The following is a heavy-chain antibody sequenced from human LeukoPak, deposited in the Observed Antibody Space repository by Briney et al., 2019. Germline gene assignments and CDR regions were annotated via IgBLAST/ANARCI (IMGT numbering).Heavy chain of an antibody. Sequence: GESLQISCKGSGYSFTSYWIGWVRQLPGKGLEWMGIIYPGDSDTRYSPSFQGQVTISADMSISTAHLQWSSLKASNTAKYYCARQGGSGTFGAFNVWGQGRMVTVSS. CDR2: IYPGDSDT. J-gene: IGHJ3*01. D-gene: IGHD3-10*01. CDR3: ARQGGSGTFGAFNV. CDR1: GYSFTSYW. V-gene: IGHV5-51*01.